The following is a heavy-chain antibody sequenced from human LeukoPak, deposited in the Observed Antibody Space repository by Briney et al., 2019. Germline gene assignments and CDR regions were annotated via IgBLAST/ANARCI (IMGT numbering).Heavy chain of an antibody. CDR2: ISGSGGST. Sequence: PGGPLRLSCAASGFTFSSYAVSWVRQAPGKGLEWVSAISGSGGSTYYADSVKGLFTISRDNSKNTLYLQMNRLRAEDTAVYYCEKDAFWDYSDSSGYYDAFDIWGQGTMVTVSS. J-gene: IGHJ3*02. V-gene: IGHV3-23*01. D-gene: IGHD3-22*01. CDR3: EKDAFWDYSDSSGYYDAFDI. CDR1: GFTFSSYA.